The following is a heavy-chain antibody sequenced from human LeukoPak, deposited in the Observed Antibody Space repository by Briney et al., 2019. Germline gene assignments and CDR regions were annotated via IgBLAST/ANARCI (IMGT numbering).Heavy chain of an antibody. CDR1: GFTFSSYA. Sequence: PGGSLRLSCAASGFTFSSYAMSWVRQAPGKGLEWVSAISGSGGSTYYADSVKGRFTIARDHSTNTLYVELKSLRSDDTAVYYCAKEIYCSGGSCYSDAFDNWGQGTMVTVSS. J-gene: IGHJ3*02. CDR2: ISGSGGST. CDR3: AKEIYCSGGSCYSDAFDN. V-gene: IGHV3-23*01. D-gene: IGHD2-15*01.